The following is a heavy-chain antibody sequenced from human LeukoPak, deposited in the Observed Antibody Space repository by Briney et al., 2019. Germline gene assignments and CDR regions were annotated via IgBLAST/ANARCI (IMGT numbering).Heavy chain of an antibody. J-gene: IGHJ4*02. V-gene: IGHV4-34*01. CDR3: ALLLPTDPLYSGYSPGGYFDY. CDR1: GGSFSGYY. CDR2: IYHSGST. Sequence: PSETLSLTCAVYGGSFSGYYWSWIRQPPGKGLEWIGSIYHSGSTYYNPSLKSRVTISVDTSKNQFSLKLSSVTAADTAVYYCALLLPTDPLYSGYSPGGYFDYWGQGTLVTVSS. D-gene: IGHD5-12*01.